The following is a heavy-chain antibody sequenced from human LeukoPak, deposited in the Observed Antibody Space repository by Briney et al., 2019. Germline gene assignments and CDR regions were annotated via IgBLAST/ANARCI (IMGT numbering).Heavy chain of an antibody. CDR3: ARQHCSSTSCYLFDY. CDR1: GGTFSSYA. D-gene: IGHD2-2*01. V-gene: IGHV1-69*13. J-gene: IGHJ4*02. Sequence: ASVKVSCKASGGTFSSYAISWVRQAPGQGLEWKGGIIPIFGTANYAQKFQGRVTITADESTSTAYMELSSLRSEDTALYHCARQHCSSTSCYLFDYWGQGTLVTVSS. CDR2: IIPIFGTA.